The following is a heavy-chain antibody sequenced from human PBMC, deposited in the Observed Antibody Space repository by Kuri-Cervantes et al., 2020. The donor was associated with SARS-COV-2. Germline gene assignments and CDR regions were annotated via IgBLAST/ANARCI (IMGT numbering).Heavy chain of an antibody. Sequence: GESLKISCAASGFTVSTNFMNFFRQSAGKGLEWVSSLNPGGATYYVDSVKGRFTISTDTSKNMVFLQMNNLRVDDTAVYYCARGMAGTPRYFDCWGRGTLVTVSS. CDR3: ARGMAGTPRYFDC. CDR2: LNPGGAT. CDR1: GFTVSTNF. J-gene: IGHJ4*01. D-gene: IGHD5-24*01. V-gene: IGHV3-53*01.